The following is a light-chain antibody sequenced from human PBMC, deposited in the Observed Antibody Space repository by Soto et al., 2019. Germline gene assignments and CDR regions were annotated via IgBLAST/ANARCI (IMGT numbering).Light chain of an antibody. CDR1: SISTR. V-gene: IGKV1-39*01. J-gene: IGKJ1*01. Sequence: SISTRLNWYQQKPGKAPKLLIYGASRLQSGVPSRFSGSGSGTDFTLTIYSLQPEDFATCYCQQSYSTLWTFAQGTKVDIK. CDR2: GAS. CDR3: QQSYSTLWT.